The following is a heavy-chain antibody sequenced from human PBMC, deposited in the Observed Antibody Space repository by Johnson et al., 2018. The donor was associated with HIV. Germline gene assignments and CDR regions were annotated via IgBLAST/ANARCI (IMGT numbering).Heavy chain of an antibody. Sequence: VQLVESGGGLVQPGGSLRLSCAASGFTFSSYAMHWVRQAPGKGLEWVAVISYDGSNKYYADSVKGRFTISRDNSKNTLYLQMNSLRAEDTAVYYCGGSYYYDSSGYYARNAFDIWGQGTMVTVSS. V-gene: IGHV3-30*04. D-gene: IGHD3-22*01. CDR3: GGSYYYDSSGYYARNAFDI. J-gene: IGHJ3*02. CDR1: GFTFSSYA. CDR2: ISYDGSNK.